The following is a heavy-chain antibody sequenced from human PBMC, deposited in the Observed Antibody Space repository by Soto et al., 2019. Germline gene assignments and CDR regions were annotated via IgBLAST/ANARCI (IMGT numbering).Heavy chain of an antibody. J-gene: IGHJ4*02. CDR2: ISASGGST. CDR1: GFTFSSYA. D-gene: IGHD2-15*01. V-gene: IGHV3-23*01. Sequence: GGSLRLSCAASGFTFSSYAMNWVRQAPGKGLEWVSTISASGGSTYSADSVKGRFTISRDNSKSTLYLQMNSLRAEDTAVYYCAKDRSGGYCSGGSCSSHDYWGQGTLVTVSS. CDR3: AKDRSGGYCSGGSCSSHDY.